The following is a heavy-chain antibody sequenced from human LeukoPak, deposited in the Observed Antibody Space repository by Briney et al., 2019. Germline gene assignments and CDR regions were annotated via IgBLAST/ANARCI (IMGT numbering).Heavy chain of an antibody. V-gene: IGHV3-74*01. Sequence: GGSLRLSCVVSGFTFSSYWMHWVRQAPGKGLVWVSRINGDESSTSYADSVKGRFTISRDNAKNTLYLQMNSLRSEDTAVYYCASRNKWSGYYDYYYYSVDVWGKGTTVTVSS. D-gene: IGHD3-3*01. CDR3: ASRNKWSGYYDYYYYSVDV. CDR1: GFTFSSYW. J-gene: IGHJ6*03. CDR2: INGDESST.